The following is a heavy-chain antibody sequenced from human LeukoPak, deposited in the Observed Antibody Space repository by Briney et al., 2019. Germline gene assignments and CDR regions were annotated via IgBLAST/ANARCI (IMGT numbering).Heavy chain of an antibody. CDR3: AKMKGHPLPKYYMDV. V-gene: IGHV3-23*01. Sequence: PGGSLRLSCPSSGFTFSGFSMSWMRRTPGKGLEWVSCISGSGDNTLYSDSVRGRLTISRDNSKNTLYLEMNSLSAEDTAIYYCAKMKGHPLPKYYMDVWGQGTTVTVSS. D-gene: IGHD1-26*01. J-gene: IGHJ6*01. CDR1: GFTFSGFS. CDR2: ISGSGDNT.